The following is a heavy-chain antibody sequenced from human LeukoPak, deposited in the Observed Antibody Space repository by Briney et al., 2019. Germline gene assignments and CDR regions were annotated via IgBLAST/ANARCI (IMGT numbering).Heavy chain of an antibody. D-gene: IGHD6-19*01. CDR2: IWYDGSNP. CDR1: GFTFSSYS. CDR3: ARQSSSGWCLDY. V-gene: IGHV3-33*01. Sequence: GGSLRLSCSASGFTFSSYSMNWVRQAPGQGLEWVAVIWYDGSNPVYADSVRGRFTISRDNSKNTVYLQMSSLRAEDTAIYYCARQSSSGWCLDYWGQGSLLTVSS. J-gene: IGHJ4*02.